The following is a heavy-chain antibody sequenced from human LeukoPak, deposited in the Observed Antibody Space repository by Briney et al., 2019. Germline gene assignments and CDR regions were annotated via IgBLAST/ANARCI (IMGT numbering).Heavy chain of an antibody. J-gene: IGHJ3*02. Sequence: SETLSLTCTVSGDSINNYYWSWIRQPPGKGLEWIGYIYYSGSTDYNPSLKSRVTMSLDTSKNQFSLKLSSVTAADTAVYYCARHDPIVGTPDAFDIWGQRTMVTVSS. CDR1: GDSINNYY. V-gene: IGHV4-59*08. D-gene: IGHD1-26*01. CDR2: IYYSGST. CDR3: ARHDPIVGTPDAFDI.